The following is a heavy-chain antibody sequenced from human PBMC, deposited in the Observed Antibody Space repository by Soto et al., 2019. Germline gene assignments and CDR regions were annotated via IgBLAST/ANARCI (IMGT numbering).Heavy chain of an antibody. CDR3: ARSTGSHTYLDC. Sequence: QVQLVESGGGVVQPGRSLRLSCAASGFTFSSYGMHWVRQAPGKGLEWVAVIWSDGNKKYYADSVKGRFTISRDNSKNKLYLQMDSLRAEDTAVYSCARSTGSHTYLDCWGQGTLVTVSS. J-gene: IGHJ4*02. V-gene: IGHV3-33*01. CDR2: IWSDGNKK. CDR1: GFTFSSYG.